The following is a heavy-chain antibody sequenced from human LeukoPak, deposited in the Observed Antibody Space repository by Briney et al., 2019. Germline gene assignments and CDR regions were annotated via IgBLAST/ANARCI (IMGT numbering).Heavy chain of an antibody. Sequence: SGTLSLTCTVSGGSISSSSYYWGWIRQPPGKGLEWIGSIYYSGSTYYNPSLKSRVTISVDTSKNQFSLKLSSVTAADTAVYYCAKQIAVAGTGWFDPWGQGTLVTVSS. CDR3: AKQIAVAGTGWFDP. CDR1: GGSISSSSYY. CDR2: IYYSGST. J-gene: IGHJ5*02. V-gene: IGHV4-39*01. D-gene: IGHD6-19*01.